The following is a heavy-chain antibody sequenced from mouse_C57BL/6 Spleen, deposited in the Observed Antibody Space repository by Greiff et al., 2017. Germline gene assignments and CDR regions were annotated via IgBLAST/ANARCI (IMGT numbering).Heavy chain of an antibody. D-gene: IGHD6-1*01. CDR3: TRGGQYQFAY. Sequence: QVQLQQSGAELVRPGASVTLSCKASGYTFTDYEMHWVKQTPVHGLEWIGAIDPETGGTAYNQKFKGKAILTADKSSSTAYMELRSLTSEDSAVYYCTRGGQYQFAYWGQGTLVTVSA. CDR1: GYTFTDYE. CDR2: IDPETGGT. J-gene: IGHJ3*01. V-gene: IGHV1-15*01.